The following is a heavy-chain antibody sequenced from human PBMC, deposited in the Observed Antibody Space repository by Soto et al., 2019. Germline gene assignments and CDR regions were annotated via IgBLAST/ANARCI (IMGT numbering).Heavy chain of an antibody. CDR3: ASEDILGARSFEE. Sequence: GSLRLSCASSGFTFSGYRMKWVRQVPGKGLEWVSYISSLSSPRYYAESVEGRFIISRDNAKNSLYLQMNSLRDEDTSVDFCASEDILGARSFEEWGQGALVPVS. J-gene: IGHJ4*02. CDR1: GFTFSGYR. V-gene: IGHV3-48*02. CDR2: ISSLSSPR. D-gene: IGHD1-26*01.